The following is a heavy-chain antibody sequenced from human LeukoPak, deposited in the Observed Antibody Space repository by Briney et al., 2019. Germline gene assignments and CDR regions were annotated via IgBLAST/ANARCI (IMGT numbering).Heavy chain of an antibody. CDR3: TREPLRTEHIDY. D-gene: IGHD1-14*01. V-gene: IGHV1-8*02. CDR2: MNPNSGNT. Sequence: ASVKVSCKASGYTFTSYGISWVRQAPGQGLEWMGWMNPNSGNTGYAQKFQGRVTMTRDTSTRTAYMELSSLTSEDSAVYYCTREPLRTEHIDYWGQGTLVTVSS. CDR1: GYTFTSYG. J-gene: IGHJ4*02.